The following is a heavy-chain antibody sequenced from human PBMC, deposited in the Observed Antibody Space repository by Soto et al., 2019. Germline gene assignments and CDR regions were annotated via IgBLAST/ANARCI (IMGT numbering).Heavy chain of an antibody. CDR2: IYHSGST. Sequence: SETLSLTCAVSGGPISSGGYSWSWIRQPPGKGLEWIGYIYHSGSTYYNPSLKSRVTISVDRSKNQFSLKLSSVTAADTAVYYCARGNPQTPPGPSSIAAASGDYYYGMDVWGQGTTVTVSS. D-gene: IGHD6-6*01. CDR1: GGPISSGGYS. V-gene: IGHV4-30-2*01. CDR3: ARGNPQTPPGPSSIAAASGDYYYGMDV. J-gene: IGHJ6*02.